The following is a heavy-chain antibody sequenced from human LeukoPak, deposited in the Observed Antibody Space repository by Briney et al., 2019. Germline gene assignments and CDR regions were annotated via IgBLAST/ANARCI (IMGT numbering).Heavy chain of an antibody. CDR1: GGSISGGGYS. D-gene: IGHD5-24*01. V-gene: IGHV4-30-2*01. Sequence: SETLSLTCAVSGGSISGGGYSWSWIRQPPGKGLEWIGYIYHSGSTYYNPSLKSRGTISVDRSKNQFSLKLSSVTAADTAVYYCARVEMATITSFDYWGQGTLVTVSS. CDR2: IYHSGST. CDR3: ARVEMATITSFDY. J-gene: IGHJ4*02.